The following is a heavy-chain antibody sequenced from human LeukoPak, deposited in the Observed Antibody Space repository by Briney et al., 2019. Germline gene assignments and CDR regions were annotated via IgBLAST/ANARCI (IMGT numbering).Heavy chain of an antibody. CDR1: GFTFSSYA. D-gene: IGHD3-22*01. Sequence: GGSLRLSCAASGFTFSSYAMSWVRQAPGKGLEWVSAISGSGGSTYYADSVKGRFTISRDNSRNMLYLQMNSLRAEDTAVYYCVRELPPVVQYYFDYWGPGTLVTVSS. J-gene: IGHJ4*02. V-gene: IGHV3-23*01. CDR3: VRELPPVVQYYFDY. CDR2: ISGSGGST.